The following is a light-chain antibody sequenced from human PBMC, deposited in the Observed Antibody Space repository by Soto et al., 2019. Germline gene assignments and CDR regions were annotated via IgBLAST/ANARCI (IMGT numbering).Light chain of an antibody. Sequence: IVLTQSPVTLSFSPGERATLSCRASQSVSSSYLAWYQQKPGQAPRLLIYGASSRATGIPDRFSGSGSGTDFTLTISRLEPEDFAVYYCQQYGSSPFAFGQGTRLEIK. CDR1: QSVSSSY. J-gene: IGKJ5*01. CDR3: QQYGSSPFA. V-gene: IGKV3-20*01. CDR2: GAS.